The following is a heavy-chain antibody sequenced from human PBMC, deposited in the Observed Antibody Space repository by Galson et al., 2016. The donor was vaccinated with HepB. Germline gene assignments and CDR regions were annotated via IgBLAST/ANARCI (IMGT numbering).Heavy chain of an antibody. D-gene: IGHD3-10*01. J-gene: IGHJ4*02. Sequence: SLRLSCAASGFTLSNYAVSWVRQAPGKGLEWVSLITGSGGSTYHADSVKGRFPISRDNSRNTLNLQMNSLRTEDTAVYYCAKLPRFGVDSWGQGTLVTVSS. V-gene: IGHV3-23*01. CDR2: ITGSGGST. CDR1: GFTLSNYA. CDR3: AKLPRFGVDS.